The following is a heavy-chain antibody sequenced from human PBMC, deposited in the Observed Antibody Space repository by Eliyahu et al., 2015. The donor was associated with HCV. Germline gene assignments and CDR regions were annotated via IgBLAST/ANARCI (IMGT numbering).Heavy chain of an antibody. CDR1: GYXFTSYG. Sequence: QVQLVQSGAEVKKPGASVKVSCKASGYXFTSYGISWVRQAPGQGLEWMGWISAYNGNTNYAQKLQGRVTMTTDTSTSTAYMELRSLRSDDTAVYYCARDYRDTKFLEWSRVTPNYYYGMDVWGQGTTVTVSS. CDR3: ARDYRDTKFLEWSRVTPNYYYGMDV. J-gene: IGHJ6*02. D-gene: IGHD3-3*01. CDR2: ISAYNGNT. V-gene: IGHV1-18*04.